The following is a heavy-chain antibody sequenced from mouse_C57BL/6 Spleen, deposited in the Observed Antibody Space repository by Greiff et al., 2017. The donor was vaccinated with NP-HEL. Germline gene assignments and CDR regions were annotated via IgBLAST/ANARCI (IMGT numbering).Heavy chain of an antibody. Sequence: QVQLQQPGTELVKPGASVKLSCKASGYTFTSYWMHWVKQRPGQGLEWIGNINPSNGGTNYNEKFKSKATLTVDKSSSTAYMQLSSLTSEDSAVYYCARSTTVTSLYWYFDVWGTGTTVTVSS. CDR1: GYTFTSYW. CDR3: ARSTTVTSLYWYFDV. J-gene: IGHJ1*03. V-gene: IGHV1-53*01. D-gene: IGHD1-1*01. CDR2: INPSNGGT.